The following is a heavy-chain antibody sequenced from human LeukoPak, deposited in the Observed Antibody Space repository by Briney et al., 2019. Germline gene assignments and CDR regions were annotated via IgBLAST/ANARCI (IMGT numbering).Heavy chain of an antibody. J-gene: IGHJ5*02. V-gene: IGHV4-34*01. Sequence: SETLSLTCAVYGGSFSGYYWSWIRQPPGKGLEWIGEINHSGSTNYNPSLKSRVTISVDTSKNQFSLKLSSVTAADTAVYYCARGATYSSGWYTRGDNWFDPWGQGTLVTVSS. CDR2: INHSGST. CDR1: GGSFSGYY. CDR3: ARGATYSSGWYTRGDNWFDP. D-gene: IGHD6-19*01.